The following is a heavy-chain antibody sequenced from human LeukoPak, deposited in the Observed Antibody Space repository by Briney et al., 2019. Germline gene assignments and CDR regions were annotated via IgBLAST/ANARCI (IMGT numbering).Heavy chain of an antibody. CDR2: IYSGGST. CDR1: GFTVSNNY. D-gene: IGHD5/OR15-5a*01. V-gene: IGHV3-53*01. CDR3: ARDSLGMSTLDS. J-gene: IGHJ4*02. Sequence: GGSLRLSCAASGFTVSNNYMSWVRQAPGKGLEWVSVIYSGGSTYYADSVKGRFTISRDSSKNTLYLRMNSLRAEDTAVYYCARDSLGMSTLDSWGQGTLVTVSS.